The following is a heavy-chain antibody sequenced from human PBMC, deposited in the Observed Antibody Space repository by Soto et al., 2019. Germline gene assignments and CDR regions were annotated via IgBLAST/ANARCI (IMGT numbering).Heavy chain of an antibody. D-gene: IGHD3-10*01. J-gene: IGHJ6*02. CDR3: ARVHYGSGSYYYYYYGMDV. CDR1: GFTFSSYW. V-gene: IGHV3-7*01. Sequence: GGSLRLSCAASGFTFSSYWMSWVRQAPGKGLEWVANIKQDGSEKYYVDSVKGRFTISRDNAKISLYLQMNSLRAEDTAVYYCARVHYGSGSYYYYYYGMDVWGQGTTVTVSS. CDR2: IKQDGSEK.